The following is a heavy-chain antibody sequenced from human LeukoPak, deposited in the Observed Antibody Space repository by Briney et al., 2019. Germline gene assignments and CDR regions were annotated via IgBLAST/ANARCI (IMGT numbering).Heavy chain of an antibody. V-gene: IGHV1-2*06. CDR1: GYTFTAYY. CDR3: AREENCSGGSCYYY. Sequence: ASVKVSCKASGYTFTAYYMHWVRQAPGQGLEWMGRINPNSGGTNYAQKFQGRVTMTRDTSISTDYMELSRLTSDDTAVYYCAREENCSGGSCYYYWGQGTLVTVSS. J-gene: IGHJ4*02. D-gene: IGHD2-15*01. CDR2: INPNSGGT.